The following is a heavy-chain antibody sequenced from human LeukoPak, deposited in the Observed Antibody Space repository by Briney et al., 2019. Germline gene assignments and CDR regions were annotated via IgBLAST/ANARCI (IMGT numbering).Heavy chain of an antibody. J-gene: IGHJ4*02. Sequence: GRSLRLSCAASGFTFSSYWMSWVRQAPGKGLEWVANIKKDGSEKYYVDSVKGRFTISRDNAKTSLYLQMNSLRAEDTAVYYCARDLSGVAGHTYGRGIDYWGQGTLVTVSS. CDR1: GFTFSSYW. CDR2: IKKDGSEK. V-gene: IGHV3-7*01. D-gene: IGHD5-18*01. CDR3: ARDLSGVAGHTYGRGIDY.